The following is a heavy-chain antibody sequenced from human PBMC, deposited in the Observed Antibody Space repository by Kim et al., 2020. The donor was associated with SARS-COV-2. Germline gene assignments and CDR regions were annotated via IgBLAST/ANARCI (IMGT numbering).Heavy chain of an antibody. D-gene: IGHD3-22*01. CDR3: ARADSSGYYDFHGAFDI. V-gene: IGHV4-34*01. Sequence: SETLSLTCAVYGGSFSGYYWSWIRQPPGKGLEWIGEINHSGSTNYNPSLKSRVTISVDTSKNQFSLKLSSVTAADTAVYYCARADSSGYYDFHGAFDIWGQGTMVTVSS. CDR2: INHSGST. J-gene: IGHJ3*02. CDR1: GGSFSGYY.